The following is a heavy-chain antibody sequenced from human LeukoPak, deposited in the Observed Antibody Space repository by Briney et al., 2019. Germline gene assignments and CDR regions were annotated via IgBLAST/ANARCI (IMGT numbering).Heavy chain of an antibody. V-gene: IGHV3-21*01. CDR2: ISTSSSYI. Sequence: GGSLRLSCAASGFTFSTYTMNWVRQAPGKGLEWVSSISTSSSYIYFADSVKGRSTISRDNAKNSLYLQMNSLRAEDTAVYYCARDKYAAAGTLGYWGQGTLVTVSS. CDR1: GFTFSTYT. J-gene: IGHJ4*02. CDR3: ARDKYAAAGTLGY. D-gene: IGHD6-13*01.